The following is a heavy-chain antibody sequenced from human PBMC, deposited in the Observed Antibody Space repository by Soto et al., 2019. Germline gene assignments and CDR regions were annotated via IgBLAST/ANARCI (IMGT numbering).Heavy chain of an antibody. D-gene: IGHD2-15*01. CDR3: ARDPVAAKLYFDY. Sequence: SETLSLTCTVSGGSISSYYWSWIRQPPGKGLEWIGYIHFSGTTNYNPSLKSRVTMSVDTSRNQFSLNLSSVTAADTAVYFCARDPVAAKLYFDYWGQGSLVTVSS. CDR2: IHFSGTT. V-gene: IGHV4-59*01. CDR1: GGSISSYY. J-gene: IGHJ4*02.